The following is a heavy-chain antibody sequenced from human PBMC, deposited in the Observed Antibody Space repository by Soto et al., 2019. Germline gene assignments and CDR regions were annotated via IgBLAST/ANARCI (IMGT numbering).Heavy chain of an antibody. CDR2: IKPNNGGT. CDR3: ARGQAAVPNSYYSYGMDV. CDR1: GYTFTGYY. D-gene: IGHD2-2*01. Sequence: QVQLVQSGAEVKKPGASVKVSCKASGYTFTGYYMHWVRQAPGQGLEWMGWIKPNNGGTNYAQKFQGWVTMTRDTYISTAYMELSRVRSDDTAVYYCARGQAAVPNSYYSYGMDVWGQGTTVTVSS. J-gene: IGHJ6*02. V-gene: IGHV1-2*04.